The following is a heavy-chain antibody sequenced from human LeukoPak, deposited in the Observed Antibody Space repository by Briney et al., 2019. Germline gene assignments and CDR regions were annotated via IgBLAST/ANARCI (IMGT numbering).Heavy chain of an antibody. D-gene: IGHD6-6*01. V-gene: IGHV3-21*01. Sequence: GGSLRLSCAASGFTFSYYNMNWVRQAPGKGLEWVSSISTSSSYIYYADSVKGRFTISRDNAKNSLYLQMNSLRAEDTAVYYCARDSGTKPIAARPGEYFQHWGQGTLVTVSS. CDR3: ARDSGTKPIAARPGEYFQH. CDR2: ISTSSSYI. J-gene: IGHJ1*01. CDR1: GFTFSYYN.